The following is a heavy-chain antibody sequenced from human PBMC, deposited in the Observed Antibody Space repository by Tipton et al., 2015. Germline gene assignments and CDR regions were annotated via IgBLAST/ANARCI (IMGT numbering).Heavy chain of an antibody. CDR3: ARGYSPRRWFDP. CDR2: ITADGGGT. CDR1: GFTFSLHW. J-gene: IGHJ5*02. D-gene: IGHD5-18*01. V-gene: IGHV3-74*01. Sequence: SLRLSCAASGFTFSLHWMHWVRQAPGKGLVWVSRITADGGGTGYADSVQGRFTISRDNARNTLYLQMNSLRAEDTALYYCARGYSPRRWFDPWGQGTLVTVSS.